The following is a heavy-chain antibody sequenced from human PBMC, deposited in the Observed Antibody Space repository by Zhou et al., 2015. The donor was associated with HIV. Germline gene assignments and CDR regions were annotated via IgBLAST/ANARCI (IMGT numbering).Heavy chain of an antibody. CDR1: GGTFSSYT. CDR3: ARVYEEGAYYYAY. D-gene: IGHD2-8*01. J-gene: IGHJ4*02. V-gene: IGHV1-69*12. Sequence: QVQLVQSGAEVKKPGSSVKVSCKASGGTFSSYTINWVRQAPGQGLEWVGGIIPLFGRANYAQKFQGRVTITADESTRTAYMELSSLRFEDTAVYYCARVYEEGAYYYAYWGQGNPGHRLL. CDR2: IIPLFGRA.